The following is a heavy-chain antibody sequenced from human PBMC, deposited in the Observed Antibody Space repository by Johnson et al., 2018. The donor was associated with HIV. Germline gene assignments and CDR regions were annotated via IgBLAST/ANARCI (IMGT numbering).Heavy chain of an antibody. V-gene: IGHV3-13*01. Sequence: VQLVESGGGLVQPGGSLRLSCAASGFTFSSYDMHWVRQATGKGLEWVSAIGTAGDTYYPGSVKGRFTISRENAKNTLYLQMNSLRAEDTAAYYCARLPYSGDEDAFDIWGQGTMVTVSS. D-gene: IGHD6-13*01. CDR2: IGTAGDT. CDR3: ARLPYSGDEDAFDI. CDR1: GFTFSSYD. J-gene: IGHJ3*02.